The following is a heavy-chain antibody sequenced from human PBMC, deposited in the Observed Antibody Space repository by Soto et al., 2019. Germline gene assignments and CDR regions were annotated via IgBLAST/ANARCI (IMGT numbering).Heavy chain of an antibody. Sequence: QVQLVQSGAEVKKPGSSVKVSCKASGGTFSSYTISWVRQAPGQGLEWMGRIIPILGIANYAQKFQGRVTITADKSTSTAYMELSSLRSEDTAVYYCARVSLATIKDWYFDLWGRGTLVTVSS. CDR3: ARVSLATIKDWYFDL. J-gene: IGHJ2*01. D-gene: IGHD5-12*01. V-gene: IGHV1-69*02. CDR2: IIPILGIA. CDR1: GGTFSSYT.